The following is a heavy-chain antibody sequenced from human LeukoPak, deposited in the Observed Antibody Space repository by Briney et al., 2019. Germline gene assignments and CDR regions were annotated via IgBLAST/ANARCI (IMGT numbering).Heavy chain of an antibody. CDR2: INHSGST. Sequence: PSETLSLTCAVYGGSFSGYYWSWIRQPPGKGLEWIGEINHSGSTNYNPSLKSRVTTSVDTSKNQFSLKLSSVTAADTAVYYCARSLYYDFWSGYYNGWFDPWGQGTLVTVSS. CDR1: GGSFSGYY. V-gene: IGHV4-34*01. D-gene: IGHD3-3*01. J-gene: IGHJ5*02. CDR3: ARSLYYDFWSGYYNGWFDP.